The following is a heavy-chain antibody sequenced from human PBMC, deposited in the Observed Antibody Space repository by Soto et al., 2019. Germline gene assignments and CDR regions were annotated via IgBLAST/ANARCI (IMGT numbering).Heavy chain of an antibody. J-gene: IGHJ6*02. D-gene: IGHD2-15*01. CDR3: AGRYCSGGSCYDAYYYGMDV. CDR2: ISAYNGNT. CDR1: GYTFTSYG. V-gene: IGHV1-18*01. Sequence: QVQLVQSGAEVKKPGASVKVSCKASGYTFTSYGISWVRQAPGQGLEWMGWISAYNGNTNDAQKLQGRVTRHTDTSTITADMALRSLRSDDTAVYFCAGRYCSGGSCYDAYYYGMDVWGQGTTVTVSS.